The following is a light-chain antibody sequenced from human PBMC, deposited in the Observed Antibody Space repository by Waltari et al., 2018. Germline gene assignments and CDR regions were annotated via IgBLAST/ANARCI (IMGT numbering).Light chain of an antibody. CDR3: QHYLRLPVT. CDR1: QSVSRA. J-gene: IGKJ1*01. CDR2: GAS. Sequence: EIVLTQSPGTLSLSLGERATVPCRASQSVSRALAWYQQKPGQAPRLLICGASTRATGIPDRFSGSGSGTDFSLTISRLEPDDFAVYYCQHYLRLPVTFGQGTTVEI. V-gene: IGKV3-20*01.